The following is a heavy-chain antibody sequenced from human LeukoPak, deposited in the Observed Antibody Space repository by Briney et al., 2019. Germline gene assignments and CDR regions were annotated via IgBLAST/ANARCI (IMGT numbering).Heavy chain of an antibody. D-gene: IGHD6-19*01. CDR3: ARVGDSSGCLSY. Sequence: VASVKVSCKASGYTFTGYYMHSVRQAPGQGLEWMGRINPNSGGTNYAQKFQGRVTMTRDTSISTAYMELSRLRSDDTAVNYCARVGDSSGCLSYWGQGTLVTVSS. J-gene: IGHJ4*02. CDR2: INPNSGGT. CDR1: GYTFTGYY. V-gene: IGHV1-2*06.